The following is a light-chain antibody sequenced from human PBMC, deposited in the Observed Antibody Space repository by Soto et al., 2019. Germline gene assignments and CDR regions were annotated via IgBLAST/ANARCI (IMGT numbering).Light chain of an antibody. V-gene: IGLV1-44*01. CDR3: AAWDDILNGPGV. J-gene: IGLJ1*01. Sequence: QAVVTQPPSASGTPGQRVTISCSGSSSNIGSNTVNWYQQLPGTAPKLLIYSNNQRPSGVPDRFSGSKSGTSASLAISGLQSEDEADYYCAAWDDILNGPGVFGTGTKLTVL. CDR1: SSNIGSNT. CDR2: SNN.